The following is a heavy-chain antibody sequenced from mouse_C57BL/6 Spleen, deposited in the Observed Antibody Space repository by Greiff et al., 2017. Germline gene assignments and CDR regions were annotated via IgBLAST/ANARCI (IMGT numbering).Heavy chain of an antibody. CDR1: GYTFTNYW. CDR3: ARGDDSSGLFAY. CDR2: IYPGGGYT. V-gene: IGHV1-63*01. D-gene: IGHD3-2*02. J-gene: IGHJ3*01. Sequence: VKLMESGAELVRPGTSVKMSCKASGYTFTNYWIGWAKQRPGHGLEWIGDIYPGGGYTNYNEKFKGKATLTADKSSSTAYMQFSSLTSEDSAIYYCARGDDSSGLFAYWGQGTLVTVSA.